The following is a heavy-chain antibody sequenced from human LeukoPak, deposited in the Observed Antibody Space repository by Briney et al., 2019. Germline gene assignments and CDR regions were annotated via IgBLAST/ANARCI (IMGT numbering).Heavy chain of an antibody. J-gene: IGHJ4*02. V-gene: IGHV7-4-1*02. CDR1: GYTFTSYA. CDR2: INTNTGNP. D-gene: IGHD3-16*02. CDR3: ARGGDYVWGSYRYEFDY. Sequence: ASAKVSCKASGYTFTSYAMNWVRQAPGQGLEWMGWINTNTGNPTYAQGFTGRFVFSLDTSVSTAYLQISSLKAEDTAVYYCARGGDYVWGSYRYEFDYWGQGTLVTVSS.